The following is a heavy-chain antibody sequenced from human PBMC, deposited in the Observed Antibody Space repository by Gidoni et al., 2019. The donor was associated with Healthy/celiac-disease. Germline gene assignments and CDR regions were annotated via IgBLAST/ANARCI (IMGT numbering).Heavy chain of an antibody. Sequence: QVQLQESGPGLVKPSGTLSLTCAVSGGSISSSNWWRWVRQPPGKGLEWIGEIYHSGSTNYNPSLKSRVTISVDKSKNQFSLKLSSVTAADTAVYYCARIFGRRPASQIRFLEWLSPYYFDYWGQGTLVTVSS. D-gene: IGHD3-3*01. J-gene: IGHJ4*02. V-gene: IGHV4-4*02. CDR2: IYHSGST. CDR3: ARIFGRRPASQIRFLEWLSPYYFDY. CDR1: GGSISSSNW.